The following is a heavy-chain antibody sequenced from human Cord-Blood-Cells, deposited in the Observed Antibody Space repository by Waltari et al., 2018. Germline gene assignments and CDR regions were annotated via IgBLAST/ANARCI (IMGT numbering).Heavy chain of an antibody. CDR3: TTFPDNEVAPFYYYDYGMDV. V-gene: IGHV3-15*01. J-gene: IGHJ6*02. Sequence: EVQLVESGGGLVKPGGSLRLSCAASGFTFSNAWMSWVRQAPGKGLDWVGRIKSKTDGGTTDCAAPVKGRFTISRDDSKNTLYLQMNSLKTEDTAVYYCTTFPDNEVAPFYYYDYGMDVWGQGTTVTVSS. D-gene: IGHD2-15*01. CDR2: IKSKTDGGTT. CDR1: GFTFSNAW.